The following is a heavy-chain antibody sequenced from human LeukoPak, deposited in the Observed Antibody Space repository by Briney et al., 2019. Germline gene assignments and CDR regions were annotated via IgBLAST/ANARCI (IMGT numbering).Heavy chain of an antibody. D-gene: IGHD6-25*01. J-gene: IGHJ4*02. V-gene: IGHV4-39*07. CDR1: GGSISSSSYY. CDR2: IYYSGST. Sequence: PSETLSLTCTVSGGSISSSSYYWGWIRQPPGKGLEWIGSIYYSGSTYYNPSLKSRVTISVDTSKNQFSLKLSSVTAADTAVYYCARRFPMSIAARYFDSWGQGTLVTVSS. CDR3: ARRFPMSIAARYFDS.